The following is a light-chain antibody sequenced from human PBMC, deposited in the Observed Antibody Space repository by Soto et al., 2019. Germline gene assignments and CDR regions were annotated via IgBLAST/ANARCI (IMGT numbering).Light chain of an antibody. CDR1: QTISSW. CDR3: QQLHDYPIT. Sequence: IQMTKSPSTMSASVGNIFTISFRASQTISSWLAWYQQKPGKAPKLLIYKASTLKSGVPSRFSGSGSGTDFTLTISSLQPEDFATYYCQQLHDYPITFGQGTRLEIK. V-gene: IGKV1-5*03. J-gene: IGKJ5*01. CDR2: KAS.